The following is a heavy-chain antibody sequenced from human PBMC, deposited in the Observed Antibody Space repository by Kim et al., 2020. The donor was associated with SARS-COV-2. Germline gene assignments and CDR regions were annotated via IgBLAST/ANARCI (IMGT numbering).Heavy chain of an antibody. V-gene: IGHV3-7*01. CDR3: VRRIPYWYFDL. Sequence: GGSLRLSCAASGFTFSSHWMTWVRQAPGKGLEWVANINEDGSEKYYVDSVKGRFTISRDNAKNSLFLQMNSLRAEDTAVYYCVRRIPYWYFDLWGRGTLVTVFS. CDR2: INEDGSEK. D-gene: IGHD2-21*01. CDR1: GFTFSSHW. J-gene: IGHJ2*01.